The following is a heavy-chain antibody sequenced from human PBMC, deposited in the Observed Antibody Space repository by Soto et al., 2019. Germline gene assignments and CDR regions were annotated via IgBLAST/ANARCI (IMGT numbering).Heavy chain of an antibody. CDR3: TKDRHPDGIWTFDF. Sequence: GGSLRLSCAASGFTFGTYTMNWVRQAPGKGLEWVSALGGGGDTHYAESVKGRFTISRDCSKNILLLQMNSLRDEDSAIYYCTKDRHPDGIWTFDFWGQGTLVTVSS. CDR1: GFTFGTYT. CDR2: LGGGGDT. V-gene: IGHV3-23*01. D-gene: IGHD3-9*01. J-gene: IGHJ4*02.